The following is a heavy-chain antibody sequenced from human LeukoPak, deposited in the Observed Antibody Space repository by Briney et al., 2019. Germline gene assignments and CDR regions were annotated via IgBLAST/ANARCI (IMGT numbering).Heavy chain of an antibody. V-gene: IGHV3-23*01. CDR2: ISGSGGST. D-gene: IGHD5-12*01. Sequence: PGASLRLSCAASGFTFSNYAMSWVRQAPGKGLEGVSAISGSGGSTYYPDSVKGRFTISRDNSKNTLYLQMNSLRAEDTAVYYCAKACLYSGYYFDYWGQGTLVTVSS. J-gene: IGHJ4*02. CDR3: AKACLYSGYYFDY. CDR1: GFTFSNYA.